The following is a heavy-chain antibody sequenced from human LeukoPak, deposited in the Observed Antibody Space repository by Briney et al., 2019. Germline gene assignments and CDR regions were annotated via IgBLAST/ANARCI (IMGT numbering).Heavy chain of an antibody. CDR2: INHSGST. D-gene: IGHD6-19*01. J-gene: IGHJ3*02. Sequence: SETLSLTCAVYGGSFSGYYWSWIRQPPGKGLEWIGEINHSGSTNYNPSLKSRVTISVDTSKNQFSLKLSSVTAADTAVYYCARAGYSSGWSLENAFDIWGQGTMVTVSS. CDR1: GGSFSGYY. V-gene: IGHV4-34*01. CDR3: ARAGYSSGWSLENAFDI.